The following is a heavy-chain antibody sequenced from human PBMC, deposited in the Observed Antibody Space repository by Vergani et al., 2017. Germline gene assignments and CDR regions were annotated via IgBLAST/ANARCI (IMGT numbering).Heavy chain of an antibody. CDR3: ARTSGYNYGLYYFDY. Sequence: QLQLQESGPGLVKPSETLSLTCTVSGGSISSSSYYWGWIRQPPGKGLEWIGFIYYSGSTYYNPSLKSRVTISVDTSKNQFSLRLSSVTAADTAVYYCARTSGYNYGLYYFDYWGQGTLVTVSS. V-gene: IGHV4-39*07. J-gene: IGHJ4*02. CDR1: GGSISSSSYY. CDR2: IYYSGST. D-gene: IGHD5-18*01.